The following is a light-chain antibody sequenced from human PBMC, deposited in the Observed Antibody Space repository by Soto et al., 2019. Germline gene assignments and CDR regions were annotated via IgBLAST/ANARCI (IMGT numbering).Light chain of an antibody. CDR2: LGS. V-gene: IGKV2-28*01. Sequence: DIVMTQSPLSLPVIPGEPASISCRSSQSLLHSNGYNYLDWYLQKPGQSPQLLIDLGSNRASGVPDRFSGSGSGTDFTLKISRVEAEDVGVYYCMQAVHIPYTFGQGTKLEIK. CDR3: MQAVHIPYT. J-gene: IGKJ2*01. CDR1: QSLLHSNGYNY.